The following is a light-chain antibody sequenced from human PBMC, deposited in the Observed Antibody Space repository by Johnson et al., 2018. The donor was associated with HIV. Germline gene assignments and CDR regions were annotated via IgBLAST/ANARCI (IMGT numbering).Light chain of an antibody. Sequence: QLVFSQPLSVSAAPGQTVTIPCSGLSSILGAIYVSCYQPLPGTAPKLLTYDNNKRPSRIPDRSSGSKSGSSATRGVTGLQTGDEPDYYYGTWDSSLVGVFGTGTKVTVL. CDR2: DNN. CDR1: SSILGAIY. V-gene: IGLV1-51*01. CDR3: GTWDSSLVGV. J-gene: IGLJ1*01.